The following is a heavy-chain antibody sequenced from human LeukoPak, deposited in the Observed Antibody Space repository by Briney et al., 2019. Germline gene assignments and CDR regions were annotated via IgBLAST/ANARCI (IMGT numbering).Heavy chain of an antibody. CDR3: ARAPSGFTYGPGDH. V-gene: IGHV1-69*05. Sequence: GASVKVSCKASGGTFSSYAISWVRQAPGQGLEWMGGIIPIFGTANYAQKFQGRVTMTRDTSTSTVYMELSSLRSEDTAVYYCARAPSGFTYGPGDHWGQGTLVTVSS. CDR1: GGTFSSYA. CDR2: IIPIFGTA. D-gene: IGHD5-18*01. J-gene: IGHJ4*02.